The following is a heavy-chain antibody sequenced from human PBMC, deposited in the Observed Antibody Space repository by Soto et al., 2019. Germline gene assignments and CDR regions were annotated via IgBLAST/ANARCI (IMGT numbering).Heavy chain of an antibody. Sequence: SETLSLTCGVSGGSVSSGSYYWNWIRQPPGKGLEWIGYIDYSGSTNYNPSLKSRVSISLDTSKNQFSLNLNSLTAADTAVYYCARDSYSHLWPWGQGTLVTVSS. CDR3: ARDSYSHLWP. D-gene: IGHD4-4*01. J-gene: IGHJ5*02. CDR2: IDYSGST. CDR1: GGSVSSGSYY. V-gene: IGHV4-61*01.